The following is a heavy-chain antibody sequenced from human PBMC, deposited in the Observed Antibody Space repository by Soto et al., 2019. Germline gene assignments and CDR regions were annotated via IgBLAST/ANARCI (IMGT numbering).Heavy chain of an antibody. CDR3: TRASSLDFDF. D-gene: IGHD3-16*01. CDR1: GFTFGDYA. Sequence: LRLSCTTSGFTFGDYALSWVRQAPGKGLEWVGFIRRNAYGGTTDYAASVKGRFTISRDDSKSIAYLQMNSLRTEDTALYYCTRASSLDFDFWGQGTLVTVSS. CDR2: IRRNAYGGTT. V-gene: IGHV3-49*04. J-gene: IGHJ4*02.